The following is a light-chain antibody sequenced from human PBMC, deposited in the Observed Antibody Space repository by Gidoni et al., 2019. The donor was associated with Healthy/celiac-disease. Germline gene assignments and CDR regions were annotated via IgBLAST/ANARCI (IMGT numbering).Light chain of an antibody. CDR2: LGS. CDR3: MQALQTPLT. Sequence: DLVMTQPPLSLLVTPGQPASISCRSSQSLLHSNGYNYLDWYLQKPEQSPQLLIYLGSNRASGVPDRFSGSGSGTDFTLKLSRVEAEDVGVYYCMQALQTPLTFGQGTKVEIK. V-gene: IGKV2-28*01. CDR1: QSLLHSNGYNY. J-gene: IGKJ1*01.